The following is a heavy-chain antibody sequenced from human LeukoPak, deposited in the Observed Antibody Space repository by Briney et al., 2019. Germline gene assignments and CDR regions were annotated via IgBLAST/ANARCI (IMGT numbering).Heavy chain of an antibody. V-gene: IGHV3-66*01. J-gene: IGHJ3*02. CDR2: IYSGGST. Sequence: GGSLRLSCAASGFTFSSYSMSWVRQAPGKGLEWVSVIYSGGSTYYADSVKGRFTISRDNSKNTLYLQMNSLRAEDTAVYYCARDRYYYDSSGYSSDAFDIWGQGTMVTVSS. D-gene: IGHD3-22*01. CDR1: GFTFSSYS. CDR3: ARDRYYYDSSGYSSDAFDI.